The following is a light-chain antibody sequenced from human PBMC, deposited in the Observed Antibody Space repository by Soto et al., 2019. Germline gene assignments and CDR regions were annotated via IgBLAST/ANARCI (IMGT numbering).Light chain of an antibody. CDR3: QQGYTTPRT. CDR2: AAS. CDR1: DIISNY. V-gene: IGKV1-39*01. J-gene: IGKJ2*02. Sequence: DIQMTQSPSSLSASVGDRVSITCQTSDIISNYLNWYQQKPGEAPRLLIYAASTLQSGVPSRFSGSGSGTEFTRTITSLQPEDFATYYCQQGYTTPRTFGQGTKLEI.